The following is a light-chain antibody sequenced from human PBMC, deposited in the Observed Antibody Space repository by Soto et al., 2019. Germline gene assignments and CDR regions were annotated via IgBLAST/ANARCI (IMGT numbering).Light chain of an antibody. J-gene: IGKJ5*01. Sequence: DMVMTQPPGTVSRSRGDTATVSCRARQSLGSDSAWSQQKPGPAPRLLIFAASARPTGTPALISGSRSGTESTLSISSLQSEDFAVYYCQQYKNWPLFGHGTRREI. CDR1: QSLGSD. CDR3: QQYKNWPL. CDR2: AAS. V-gene: IGKV3-15*01.